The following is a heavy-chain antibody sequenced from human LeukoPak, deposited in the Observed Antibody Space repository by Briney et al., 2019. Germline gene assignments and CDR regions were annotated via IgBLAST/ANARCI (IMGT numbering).Heavy chain of an antibody. CDR1: GFTFSSYW. J-gene: IGHJ4*02. V-gene: IGHV3-7*01. D-gene: IGHD1-26*01. CDR2: IKGDESAR. CDR3: ARDVVGSLDY. Sequence: GGSLRLSCAASGFTFSSYWMAWVRQAPGKGMEWVANIKGDESARHQADSVKGRFTISRDNTRNSLYLQMTNLRGDDTAVYYCARDVVGSLDYWGQGTLVTVSS.